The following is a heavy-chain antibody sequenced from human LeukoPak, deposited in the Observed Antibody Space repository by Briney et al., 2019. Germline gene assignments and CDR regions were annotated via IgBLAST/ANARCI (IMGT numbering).Heavy chain of an antibody. CDR1: GGSFSNYY. CDR3: ARDLPYGA. V-gene: IGHV4-34*01. J-gene: IGHJ5*02. CDR2: INHSGSI. Sequence: SETLSLTCAVYGGSFSNYYRTWIRQPPGKRLEWIGEINHSGSITYNPSLKSRVTISEDSSKNQFSLQLTSMTAADTAVYYCARDLPYGAWGQGTLVTVSS. D-gene: IGHD3-10*01.